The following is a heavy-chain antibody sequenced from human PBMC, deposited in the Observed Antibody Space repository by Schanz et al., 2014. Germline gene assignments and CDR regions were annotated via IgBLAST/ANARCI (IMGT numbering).Heavy chain of an antibody. J-gene: IGHJ6*03. CDR3: ARDHQWLARYYMDV. V-gene: IGHV3-30*19. CDR1: GLNFDYYG. D-gene: IGHD6-19*01. Sequence: QVQLVESGGGVVQPGRSLRLSCATSGLNFDYYGMNWVRQAPGRGLEWVSGITRQGTTYYADFVKGRFSISRDLSSNTLYLQMNSLRAEDTAVYYCARDHQWLARYYMDVWGKGTTVTVSS. CDR2: ITRQGTT.